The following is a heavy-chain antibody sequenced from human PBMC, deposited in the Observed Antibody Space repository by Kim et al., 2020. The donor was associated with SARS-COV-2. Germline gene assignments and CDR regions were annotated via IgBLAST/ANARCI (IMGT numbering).Heavy chain of an antibody. J-gene: IGHJ4*02. CDR2: ILYDGSKK. Sequence: GGSLRLSCAASGFTFRNFGMHWVRQAPGKGLEWVSVILYDGSKKYYADSVKGRFTISRDNSKNTLSLQMSSLRAEDTAVYYCAKISTTYGSGNYLGDIDYWGQGTLVTVSS. V-gene: IGHV3-30*18. CDR1: GFTFRNFG. CDR3: AKISTTYGSGNYLGDIDY. D-gene: IGHD3-10*01.